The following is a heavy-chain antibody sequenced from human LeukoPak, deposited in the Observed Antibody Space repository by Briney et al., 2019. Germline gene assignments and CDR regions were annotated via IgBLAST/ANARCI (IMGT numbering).Heavy chain of an antibody. Sequence: ASVKVSCKVSGYTFTDYYMHWVQQARGKGLEWMGLVDPEDDETLYAEKFQGRVTITADTSSDTAYMELSSLRSEDTAVYYCATVSGSGSYYNHFDYWGQGTLVTVSS. J-gene: IGHJ4*02. D-gene: IGHD3-10*01. CDR2: VDPEDDET. CDR1: GYTFTDYY. CDR3: ATVSGSGSYYNHFDY. V-gene: IGHV1-69-2*01.